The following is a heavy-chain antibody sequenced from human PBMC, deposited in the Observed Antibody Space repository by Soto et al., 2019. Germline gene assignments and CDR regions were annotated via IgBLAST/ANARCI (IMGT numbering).Heavy chain of an antibody. Sequence: QVQLVQSGAEEKKPGASVKVSCKASGYTFTSYAMHWVRQAPGQRLERMGWINAGNGNTKYSQKFQGRVTITRDTAGSTAYLGLSSGSSEDTALYYCAIESYGGEFDSWAQGTLVTVSS. V-gene: IGHV1-3*05. D-gene: IGHD4-17*01. CDR1: GYTFTSYA. J-gene: IGHJ4*02. CDR2: INAGNGNT. CDR3: AIESYGGEFDS.